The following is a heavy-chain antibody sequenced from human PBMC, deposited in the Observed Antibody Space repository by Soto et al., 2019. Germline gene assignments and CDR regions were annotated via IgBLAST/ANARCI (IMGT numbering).Heavy chain of an antibody. CDR2: IYPGDSDT. CDR3: DRKGDVLTAYYDAKALPHYYAMEV. CDR1: GCSFTNYW. J-gene: IGHJ6*04. Sequence: GESLRSSCKCSGCSFTNYWSSCVRQLPGKGLECMWIIYPGDSDTRYSPSFQGQVNISADKSISTVYLQWSSLKASDTAMYYCDRKGDVLTAYYDAKALPHYYAMEVWGKGTKVT. V-gene: IGHV5-51*01. D-gene: IGHD3-9*01.